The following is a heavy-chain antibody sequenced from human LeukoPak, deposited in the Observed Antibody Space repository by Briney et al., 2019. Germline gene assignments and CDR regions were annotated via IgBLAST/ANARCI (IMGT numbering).Heavy chain of an antibody. D-gene: IGHD3-10*01. Sequence: PSETLSLTCTVSGGSISSGGYYWSWIRQHPGKGLESIGSIYYSGSTYYNPALKSRVTISVDTSKNQFSLKLSSVTAADTAVYYCARSEVLLGFGEPLWYYYGMDGWGQGTTVTVSS. J-gene: IGHJ6*02. V-gene: IGHV4-31*03. CDR3: ARSEVLLGFGEPLWYYYGMDG. CDR1: GGSISSGGYY. CDR2: IYYSGST.